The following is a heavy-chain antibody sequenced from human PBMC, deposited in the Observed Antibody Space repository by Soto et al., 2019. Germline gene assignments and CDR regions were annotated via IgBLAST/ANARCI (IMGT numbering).Heavy chain of an antibody. J-gene: IGHJ4*02. D-gene: IGHD2-15*01. Sequence: QITLKESGPTLVKPTQTLTLTCTFSGFSLSTSGVGVGWIRQPPGKALEWLALIYWDDDKRYSPSLKSRLTITKDTSKNQVVLTMTNMDPVDTATYYCAPQRRGDGGTNFDYWGQGTLVTVSS. CDR1: GFSLSTSGVG. V-gene: IGHV2-5*02. CDR2: IYWDDDK. CDR3: APQRRGDGGTNFDY.